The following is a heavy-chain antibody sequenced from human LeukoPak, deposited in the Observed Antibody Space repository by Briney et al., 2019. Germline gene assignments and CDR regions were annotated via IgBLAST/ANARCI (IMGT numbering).Heavy chain of an antibody. CDR3: ARLGVPYTTSSWWFDP. V-gene: IGHV4-59*08. CDR1: GGSINKYY. J-gene: IGHJ5*02. CDR2: IYYSGST. Sequence: SETLSPTCTVSGGSINKYYWSWIRQPPGKGLEWIGYIYYSGSTNYNFSLKSRVTISVDTSKSQFSLKLSSVTAADTAVYYCARLGVPYTTSSWWFDPWGQGTLVTVSS. D-gene: IGHD6-6*01.